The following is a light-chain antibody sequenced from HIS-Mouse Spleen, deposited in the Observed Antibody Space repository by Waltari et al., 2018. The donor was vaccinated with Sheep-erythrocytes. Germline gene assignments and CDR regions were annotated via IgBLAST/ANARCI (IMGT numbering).Light chain of an antibody. Sequence: QSALTQPASVSGSPGQSITISCTGTSSEGGSYNLVSWYQQHPGKAPKPMIYEGSKRPSGVSNRFSGSKSGNTASLTISGLQAEDEADYYCCSYAGSSTPWVFGGGTKLTVL. CDR2: EGS. CDR3: CSYAGSSTPWV. V-gene: IGLV2-23*01. J-gene: IGLJ3*02. CDR1: SSEGGSYNL.